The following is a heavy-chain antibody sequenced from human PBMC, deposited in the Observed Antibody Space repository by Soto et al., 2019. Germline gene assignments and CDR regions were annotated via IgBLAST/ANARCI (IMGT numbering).Heavy chain of an antibody. CDR2: IYYSGST. Sequence: SETLSLTCTVSGGSISSYYWSWIRQPPGKGLEWIGYIYYSGSTKYNPSLESRVTISVDTSKNQFSLKLSSVTAADTAVYNCARHKGLGGSEDAFDIWGQGTMVTVSS. J-gene: IGHJ3*02. CDR3: ARHKGLGGSEDAFDI. CDR1: GGSISSYY. V-gene: IGHV4-59*08. D-gene: IGHD3-16*01.